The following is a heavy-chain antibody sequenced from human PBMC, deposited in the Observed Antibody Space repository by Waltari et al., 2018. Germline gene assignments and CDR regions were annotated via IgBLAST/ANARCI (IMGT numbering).Heavy chain of an antibody. CDR1: GGSISSHY. Sequence: QVQLQESGPGLVKPSETLSLPCTVSGGSISSHYWSWIRQPPGKGLEWIGYIYYSGSTNYNPSLKSRVTISVDTSKNQFSLKLSSVTAADTAVYYCVVAATPYYFDYWGQGTLVTVSS. D-gene: IGHD2-15*01. CDR2: IYYSGST. J-gene: IGHJ4*02. V-gene: IGHV4-59*11. CDR3: VVAATPYYFDY.